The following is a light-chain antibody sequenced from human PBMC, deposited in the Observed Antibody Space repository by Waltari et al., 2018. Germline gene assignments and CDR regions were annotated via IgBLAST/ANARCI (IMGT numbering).Light chain of an antibody. J-gene: IGLJ2*01. CDR2: QDT. CDR1: KLGDKY. V-gene: IGLV3-1*01. Sequence: SYELTQPPSVSVSPGQTASITCSGEKLGDKYVCWYQQKPGQSPVLVIYQDTKRPSGFPERFSGSNSGNTATLTISGTQAMDEADYYCQAWDSSTAVFGGGTKLTVL. CDR3: QAWDSSTAV.